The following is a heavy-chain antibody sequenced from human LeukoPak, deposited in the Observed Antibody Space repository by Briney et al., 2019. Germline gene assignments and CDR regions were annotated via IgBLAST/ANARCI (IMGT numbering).Heavy chain of an antibody. CDR3: ARDSGFP. CDR1: GGSIGSGGYC. V-gene: IGHV4-31*03. D-gene: IGHD6-25*01. J-gene: IGHJ5*02. Sequence: SETLSLTCTVSGGSIGSGGYCWSWIRQHPGKGLEWIGYIYYSGSTYYNPSLKSRVTISVDTSKNQFSLKLSSVTAADTAVYYCARDSGFPWGQGTLVTVSS. CDR2: IYYSGST.